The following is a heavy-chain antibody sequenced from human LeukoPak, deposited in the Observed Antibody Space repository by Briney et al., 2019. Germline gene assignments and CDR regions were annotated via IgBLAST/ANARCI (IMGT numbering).Heavy chain of an antibody. CDR3: TTDLRGNDAFDI. J-gene: IGHJ3*02. CDR1: GFTFSNAW. D-gene: IGHD3-10*01. CDR2: IKSKTDGGTT. V-gene: IGHV3-15*01. Sequence: GGSLRLSCAASGFTFSNAWMSWVRQAPGKGLEWVGRIKSKTDGGTTDYAAPVKGRFTISRDDSKNTLYLQMNSLKTEDTAVYYCTTDLRGNDAFDIWGQGTMVTVSS.